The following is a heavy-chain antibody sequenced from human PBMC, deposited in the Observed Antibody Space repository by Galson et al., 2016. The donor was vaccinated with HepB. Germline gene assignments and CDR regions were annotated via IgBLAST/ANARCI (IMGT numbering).Heavy chain of an antibody. Sequence: LSCAASGFNFSDYYLSWVRQAPGKGLEWVAYISSSGSFTHYTDSVKGRFAISRDNAKDSLFLEMTSLTVEDTAVYSCVGDVAAAGIGIFDYWGQGNLVTVSS. V-gene: IGHV3-11*06. J-gene: IGHJ4*02. CDR2: ISSSGSFT. CDR1: GFNFSDYY. CDR3: VGDVAAAGIGIFDY. D-gene: IGHD6-25*01.